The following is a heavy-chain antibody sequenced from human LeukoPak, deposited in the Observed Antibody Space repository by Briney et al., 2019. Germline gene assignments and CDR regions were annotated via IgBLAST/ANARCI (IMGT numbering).Heavy chain of an antibody. CDR2: INDSGST. CDR1: GGSFSGYF. V-gene: IGHV4-34*01. Sequence: SETLSLTCAAYGGSFSGYFWNWIRQPPGKGLEWIGEINDSGSTNYNSSLNSRVIISVDTSKNQFSLKLRSVTAADTAVYYCARTNSPQRSRPFGYWGQGSLVTVSS. J-gene: IGHJ4*02. D-gene: IGHD4-23*01. CDR3: ARTNSPQRSRPFGY.